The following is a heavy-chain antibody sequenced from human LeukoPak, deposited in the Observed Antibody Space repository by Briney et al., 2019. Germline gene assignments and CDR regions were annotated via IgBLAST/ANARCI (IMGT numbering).Heavy chain of an antibody. V-gene: IGHV3-23*01. D-gene: IGHD6-6*01. Sequence: PGGSLRLSCAASGFTFSSYAMSWVRQAPGKGLEWVSAISGSAGSTYYADSVKGRSTISRDSSKNTLYLQMNSLRAEDTAVYYCAKFRAALPQKRLGTNTFDYWGQGTLVTVSS. CDR1: GFTFSSYA. CDR2: ISGSAGST. CDR3: AKFRAALPQKRLGTNTFDY. J-gene: IGHJ4*02.